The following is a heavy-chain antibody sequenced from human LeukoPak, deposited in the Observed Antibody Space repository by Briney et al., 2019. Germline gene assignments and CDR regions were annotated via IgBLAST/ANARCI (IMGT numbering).Heavy chain of an antibody. D-gene: IGHD1-1*01. CDR3: ARPWNRASLDAFDI. CDR2: IYYSGST. CDR1: GGSISSSSYY. J-gene: IGHJ3*02. V-gene: IGHV4-39*01. Sequence: SETLSLTCTVSGGSISSSSYYWGWIRQPPGKGLEWIGRIYYSGSTYYNPSLKSRVTISVDTSKNQFSLKLSSVTAADTAVYYCARPWNRASLDAFDIWGQGTMVTVSS.